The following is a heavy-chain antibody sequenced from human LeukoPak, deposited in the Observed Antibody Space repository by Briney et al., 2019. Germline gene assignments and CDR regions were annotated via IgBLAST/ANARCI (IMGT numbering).Heavy chain of an antibody. J-gene: IGHJ6*02. CDR2: ISAYNGNT. V-gene: IGHV1-18*01. Sequence: ASVKVSCKASGYTFTSCGISWVRQAPGQGLEWMGWISAYNGNTNYAQKLQGRVTMTTDTSTSTAYMELRSLRSDDTAVYYCARDRFGGIVVVPAATSGVHYYYYYGMDVWGQGTTVTVSS. CDR1: GYTFTSCG. D-gene: IGHD2-2*01. CDR3: ARDRFGGIVVVPAATSGVHYYYYYGMDV.